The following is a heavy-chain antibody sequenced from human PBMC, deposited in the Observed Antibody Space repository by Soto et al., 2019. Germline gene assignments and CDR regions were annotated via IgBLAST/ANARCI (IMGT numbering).Heavy chain of an antibody. D-gene: IGHD5-12*01. CDR2: IYPGDSDT. Sequence: GESLKISCKGSGYSFTSYWIAWVRQMPGKVLDLMGIIYPGDSDTRXXPSFQGQXXIAACKSISSXYLQWXILKASDTAXDYCASPQPARLSGFQHWRQGTLVTVSS. CDR1: GYSFTSYW. J-gene: IGHJ1*01. V-gene: IGHV5-51*01. CDR3: ASPQPARLSGFQH.